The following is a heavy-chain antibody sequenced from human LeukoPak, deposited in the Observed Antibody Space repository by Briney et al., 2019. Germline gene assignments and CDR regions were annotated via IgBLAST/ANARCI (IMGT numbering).Heavy chain of an antibody. CDR1: GFTFSSYW. CDR3: ARAGLSIAAAGTEIF. CDR2: IKQDGSEK. D-gene: IGHD6-13*01. Sequence: GGSLRLSCAASGFTFSSYWMSWVRQAPGKGLEWVANIKQDGSEKYYVDSVKGRFTISRDNAKNSLYLQMNSLRAEDTAVYYCARAGLSIAAAGTEIFWGQGTLVTVSS. V-gene: IGHV3-7*01. J-gene: IGHJ4*02.